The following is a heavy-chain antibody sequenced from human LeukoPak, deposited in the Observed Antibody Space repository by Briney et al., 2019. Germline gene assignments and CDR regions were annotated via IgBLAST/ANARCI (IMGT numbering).Heavy chain of an antibody. CDR1: GVSISDSY. D-gene: IGHD4-17*01. Sequence: ETLSLTCTVSGVSISDSYWSWIRQPPGKALEWIGFMYYDGGTNYSPSLKSRVTISLDTSKNQFSLQLTSVTAADTAVYYCARDSGDYHADYYKGLDVWGQGIMVTVSS. J-gene: IGHJ6*02. CDR3: ARDSGDYHADYYKGLDV. V-gene: IGHV4-59*01. CDR2: MYYDGGT.